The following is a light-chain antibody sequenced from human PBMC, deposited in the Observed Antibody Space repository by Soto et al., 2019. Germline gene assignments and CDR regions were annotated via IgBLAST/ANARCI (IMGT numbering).Light chain of an antibody. Sequence: DIQLTQSPSSLSASVGDRVTITCRASQSIRYSLNWYQQRPGEAPKVLIYGASNLQSGVPPRFSGSGSGTDFALTISSLQPEDCATYYCHQTAGSLTWTFGQGTRVEAK. CDR2: GAS. J-gene: IGKJ1*01. CDR1: QSIRYS. V-gene: IGKV1-39*01. CDR3: HQTAGSLTWT.